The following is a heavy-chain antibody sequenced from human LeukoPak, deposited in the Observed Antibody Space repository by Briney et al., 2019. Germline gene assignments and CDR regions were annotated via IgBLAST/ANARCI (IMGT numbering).Heavy chain of an antibody. CDR1: GFTFSTYW. V-gene: IGHV3-74*01. CDR3: ARDSRMVRGTSDY. Sequence: GGSLRLSCVASGFTFSTYWMHWVRQAPGKWLVWVSRINSDGSSTSYADSVKGRFTISRDNAKNSLYLQMNSLRAEDTAVYYCARDSRMVRGTSDYWGQGTLVTVSS. D-gene: IGHD3-10*01. J-gene: IGHJ4*02. CDR2: INSDGSST.